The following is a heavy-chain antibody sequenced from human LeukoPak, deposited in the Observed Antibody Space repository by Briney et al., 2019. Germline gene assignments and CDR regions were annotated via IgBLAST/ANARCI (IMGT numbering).Heavy chain of an antibody. D-gene: IGHD6-19*01. Sequence: GGSLRLSCAASGFTLSSYGMHWVRQAPGKGLEWVAFIRYDGSNKYYADSVKGRFTISRDNSKNTLHLQMNSLRAEDTAVYYCAKDLYSSGWYSPWYFDLWGRGTLVTVSS. CDR1: GFTLSSYG. J-gene: IGHJ2*01. CDR3: AKDLYSSGWYSPWYFDL. V-gene: IGHV3-30*02. CDR2: IRYDGSNK.